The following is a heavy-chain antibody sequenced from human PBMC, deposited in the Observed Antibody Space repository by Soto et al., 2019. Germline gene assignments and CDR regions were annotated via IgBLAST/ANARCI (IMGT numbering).Heavy chain of an antibody. CDR2: IYYSGST. CDR3: ARGAGKLWFGELLFGPNNYYYGMDV. CDR1: GGSVSSGSYY. J-gene: IGHJ6*02. V-gene: IGHV4-61*01. Sequence: TSETLSLTCTVSGGSVSSGSYYWSWIRQPPGKGLEWIGYIYYSGSTNYNPSLKSRVTISVDTSKNQFSLKLSSVTAADTAVYYCARGAGKLWFGELLFGPNNYYYGMDVWGQGTTVTVSS. D-gene: IGHD3-10*01.